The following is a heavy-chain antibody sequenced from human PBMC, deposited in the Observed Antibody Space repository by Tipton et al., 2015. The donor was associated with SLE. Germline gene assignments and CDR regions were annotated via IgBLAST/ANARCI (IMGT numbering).Heavy chain of an antibody. V-gene: IGHV4-4*09. J-gene: IGHJ3*02. Sequence: TLSLTCTVSGGSISSHYWSWIRQPPGKGLEWIGYIYTSGSTNYNPSLKSRVTISVDTSKNQFSLKLSSVTAADTAVYYCASATMSIAAAGRGNAFDIWGQGTMVTVSS. CDR3: ASATMSIAAAGRGNAFDI. D-gene: IGHD6-13*01. CDR2: IYTSGST. CDR1: GGSISSHY.